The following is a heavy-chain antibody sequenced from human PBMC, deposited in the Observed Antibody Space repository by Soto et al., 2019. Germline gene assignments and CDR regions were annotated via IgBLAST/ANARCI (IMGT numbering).Heavy chain of an antibody. D-gene: IGHD2-21*02. CDR2: VIPVLTTT. Sequence: QVQLVQSGAEVKKPGSSVRVSCRSSGDTFSSYIVNWLRLAPGRGLEWMGRVIPVLTTTDYAQNFRGRVTISADRSTNTVYLDLSSRRSDDTAVYYCARRRYCGYDCYHKHYYGMDVWGQGSLVTV. CDR1: GDTFSSYI. V-gene: IGHV1-69*08. CDR3: ARRRYCGYDCYHKHYYGMDV. J-gene: IGHJ6*02.